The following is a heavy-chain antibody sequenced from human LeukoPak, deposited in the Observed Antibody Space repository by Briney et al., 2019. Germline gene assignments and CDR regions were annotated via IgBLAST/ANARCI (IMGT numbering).Heavy chain of an antibody. CDR2: ISAYNDNT. CDR3: ARDSPLRDPAFIVVVPASSDYYYMDV. J-gene: IGHJ6*03. CDR1: GYTFTSYG. D-gene: IGHD2-2*01. Sequence: PGASVKVSCKASGYTFTSYGISWVRQAPGQGLEWMGWISAYNDNTNYAQKLQGRVTMTTDTSTSTAYMELRSLRSDDTAVYYCARDSPLRDPAFIVVVPASSDYYYMDVWGKGTTVTVSS. V-gene: IGHV1-18*01.